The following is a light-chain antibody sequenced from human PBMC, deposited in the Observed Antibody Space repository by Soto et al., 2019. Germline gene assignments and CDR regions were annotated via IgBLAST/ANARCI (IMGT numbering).Light chain of an antibody. Sequence: DIQMTQSPSTLSASVGDRVTITCRASQSISSWLAWYQQKPGKAPKLLIYDAFSLESGVPSRFSGSGSGTEFTLTISSLQPDDFATYYCQQYNSYLYTFGQGTKVDIK. CDR2: DAF. V-gene: IGKV1-5*01. CDR1: QSISSW. CDR3: QQYNSYLYT. J-gene: IGKJ2*01.